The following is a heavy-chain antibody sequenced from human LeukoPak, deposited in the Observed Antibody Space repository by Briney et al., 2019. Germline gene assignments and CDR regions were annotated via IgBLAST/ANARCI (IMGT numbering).Heavy chain of an antibody. V-gene: IGHV3-30*03. J-gene: IGHJ4*02. CDR3: ARDRRRRTYYYDSSGYYFGDY. Sequence: PGRSLRLSCAASGFTFSSYGMHWVRQAPGKGLEWVAVISSDGRDKKSADSVKGRFTISRDNSKNMVYLQMNSLRAEDTAVYYCARDRRRRTYYYDSSGYYFGDYWGQGTLVTVSS. D-gene: IGHD3-22*01. CDR2: ISSDGRDK. CDR1: GFTFSSYG.